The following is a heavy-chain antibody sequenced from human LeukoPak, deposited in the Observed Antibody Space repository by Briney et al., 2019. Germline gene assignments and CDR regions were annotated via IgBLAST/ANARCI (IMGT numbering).Heavy chain of an antibody. CDR1: GGSFSGYY. D-gene: IGHD5-24*01. V-gene: IGHV4-34*01. J-gene: IGHJ4*02. CDR3: ARVFSGYNYALDY. CDR2: INHSGST. Sequence: PSETLSLTCAVYGGSFSGYYWSWIRQPPGKGLEWIGEINHSGSTNYNPSLKSRVTISVDTSKNQFSLKLSSVTAADTAVYYCARVFSGYNYALDYWGQGTLVTVSS.